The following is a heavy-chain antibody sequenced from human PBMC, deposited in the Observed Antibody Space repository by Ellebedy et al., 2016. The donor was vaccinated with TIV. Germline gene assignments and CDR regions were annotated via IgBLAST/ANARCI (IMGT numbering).Heavy chain of an antibody. CDR3: ARDPVGVGPAFDV. J-gene: IGHJ3*01. Sequence: PGGSLRLSCAASGLTFSSHAMSWVRQAPGKGLEWVPSFTESGGNTYYADSVKGRFTISRDNSKDTLFLQMNSLRAEDTAIYFCARDPVGVGPAFDVWGQGTMVTVSS. D-gene: IGHD4-23*01. V-gene: IGHV3-23*01. CDR2: FTESGGNT. CDR1: GLTFSSHA.